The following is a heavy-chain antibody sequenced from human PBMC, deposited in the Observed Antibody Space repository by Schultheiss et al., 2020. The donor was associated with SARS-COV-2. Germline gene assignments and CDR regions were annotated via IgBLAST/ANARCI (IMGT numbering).Heavy chain of an antibody. CDR3: ARGGSSSWYGGAFDI. CDR2: ISDSGGST. Sequence: GGSLRLSCAASGFTFSSYAMSWVRQAPGKGLEWVSAISDSGGSTYYADSVKGRFTISRDNSKNTLYLQMNSLRAEDTAVYYCARGGSSSWYGGAFDIWGQGTMVTVSS. CDR1: GFTFSSYA. D-gene: IGHD6-13*01. J-gene: IGHJ3*02. V-gene: IGHV3-23*01.